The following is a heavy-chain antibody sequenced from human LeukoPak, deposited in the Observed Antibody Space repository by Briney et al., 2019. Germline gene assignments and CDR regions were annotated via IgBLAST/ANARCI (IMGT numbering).Heavy chain of an antibody. V-gene: IGHV3-15*01. D-gene: IGHD3-22*01. CDR1: GFTFSKAW. J-gene: IGHJ4*02. CDR2: IKRNADDGTT. CDR3: STYRWQYDSSGDDY. Sequence: PGGSLRLSCAASGFTFSKAWMSWSGRPAGRGREGLARIKRNADDGTTDYAATMKGRISISRDDSQNTLYLQLNSLKTEDTAVYYCSTYRWQYDSSGDDYWGQGTLVTVSS.